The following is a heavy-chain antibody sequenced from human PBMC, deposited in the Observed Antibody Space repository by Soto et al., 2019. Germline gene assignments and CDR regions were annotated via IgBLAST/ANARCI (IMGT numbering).Heavy chain of an antibody. Sequence: PSETLSFTCAVSGGSFTSNNWCTWVRQPPRQGLEWIGEIYRTGSTNYNPSLKSRVPISLDKSENQFPLKVTSLTAADTAVYYCASRDPGTSVDYWGQGTLVTVSS. CDR3: ASRDPGTSVDY. CDR2: IYRTGST. D-gene: IGHD1-7*01. CDR1: GGSFTSNNW. V-gene: IGHV4-4*02. J-gene: IGHJ4*02.